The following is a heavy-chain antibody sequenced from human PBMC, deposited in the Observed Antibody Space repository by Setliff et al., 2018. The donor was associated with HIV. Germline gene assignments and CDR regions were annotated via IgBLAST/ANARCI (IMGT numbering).Heavy chain of an antibody. V-gene: IGHV1-18*04. CDR1: GYTFINYG. CDR2: INTYNGNT. D-gene: IGHD2-15*01. CDR3: ARGGPPRVATLYWFDP. J-gene: IGHJ5*02. Sequence: ASVKVSCKASGYTFINYGINWLRQAPGQGLEWMGWINTYNGNTKYGQKFQGSVTMTTDTSTNTVYMELRSLTSDDTALYYCARGGPPRVATLYWFDPWGQGTLVTVSS.